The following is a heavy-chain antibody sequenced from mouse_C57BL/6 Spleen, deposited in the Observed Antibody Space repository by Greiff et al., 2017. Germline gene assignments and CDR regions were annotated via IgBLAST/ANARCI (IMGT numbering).Heavy chain of an antibody. Sequence: EVQRVESGPGLVKPSQSLSLTCSVTGYSITSGYYWNWIRQFPGNKLEWMGYISYDGSNNYNPSLKNRISITRDTSKNQFFLKLNSVTTEDTATXYCARGGWDDYWGQGTTLTVSS. CDR3: ARGGWDDY. CDR1: GYSITSGYY. CDR2: ISYDGSN. V-gene: IGHV3-6*01. D-gene: IGHD4-1*01. J-gene: IGHJ2*01.